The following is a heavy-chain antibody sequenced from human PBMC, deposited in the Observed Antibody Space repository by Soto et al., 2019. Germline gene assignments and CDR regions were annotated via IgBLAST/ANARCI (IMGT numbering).Heavy chain of an antibody. J-gene: IGHJ5*02. CDR3: SSSMGGWFDL. CDR1: GYTFTSYG. Sequence: QVQLVPSGAEVKKPGASVRVSCRASGYTFTSYGIHWVRQAPGQRLEWLGWINAGNGDTKYSQTFEARITITRDTCASTVYMYLSRLRSEDTAVYYCSSSMGGWFDLWGQGTLVTVSS. V-gene: IGHV1-3*01. D-gene: IGHD2-15*01. CDR2: INAGNGDT.